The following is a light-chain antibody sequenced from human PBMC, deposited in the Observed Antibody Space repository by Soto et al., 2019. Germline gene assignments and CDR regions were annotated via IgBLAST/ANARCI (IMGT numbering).Light chain of an antibody. CDR1: SSDVGGYNY. Sequence: QSALTQPASVSGSPGQSITISCTGTSSDVGGYNYVSWYQQHPGKAPKLMIYDVSNRPSGVSNRFSGSKSGNTASLTISGLQAEDEADYYCSSYTSSSTPQVVFGGGTKPPS. J-gene: IGLJ2*01. V-gene: IGLV2-14*01. CDR2: DVS. CDR3: SSYTSSSTPQVV.